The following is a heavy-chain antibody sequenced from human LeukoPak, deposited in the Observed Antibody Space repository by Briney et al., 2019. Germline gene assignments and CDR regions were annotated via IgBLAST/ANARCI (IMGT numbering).Heavy chain of an antibody. D-gene: IGHD2-2*02. Sequence: SETLSLTCTVSGGSISSYYWSWIRQPAGKGLEWIGRIYTSGSTNYNPSLKSRVTMSVDTSKNQFSLKLSSVTAADTAVYYCARVPNCSSTSCYTDYFDYWGQGTLVTVSS. J-gene: IGHJ4*02. CDR3: ARVPNCSSTSCYTDYFDY. CDR1: GGSISSYY. V-gene: IGHV4-4*07. CDR2: IYTSGST.